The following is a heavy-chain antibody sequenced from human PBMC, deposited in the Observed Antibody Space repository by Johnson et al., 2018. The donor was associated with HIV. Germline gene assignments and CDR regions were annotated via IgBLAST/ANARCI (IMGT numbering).Heavy chain of an antibody. Sequence: VQLLESGGGLVQPGGSLRLSCAASGFTFDDYAMSWVRQPPGKGLEWVSGINWNGGSTGYADSVKGRFTISRDNAKNSLYLQMNSLRAEDTALYYCARDLKVGAPDAFDIWGQGTMVTVSS. D-gene: IGHD3-16*01. CDR3: ARDLKVGAPDAFDI. V-gene: IGHV3-20*04. CDR1: GFTFDDYA. J-gene: IGHJ3*02. CDR2: INWNGGST.